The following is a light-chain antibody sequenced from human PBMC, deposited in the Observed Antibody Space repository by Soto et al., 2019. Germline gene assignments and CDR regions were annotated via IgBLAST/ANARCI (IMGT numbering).Light chain of an antibody. V-gene: IGLV1-51*02. CDR2: ENN. Sequence: QSVLTQPPSVSAAPGQKVTISCSGSSSNIGNNYVSWYQQLPGTAPKLLIYENNKRPSGIPDRFSGSKSGTSATLGITGLQTGDEADYYCGTWDSSLSEGVFGTGTKVTVL. J-gene: IGLJ1*01. CDR3: GTWDSSLSEGV. CDR1: SSNIGNNY.